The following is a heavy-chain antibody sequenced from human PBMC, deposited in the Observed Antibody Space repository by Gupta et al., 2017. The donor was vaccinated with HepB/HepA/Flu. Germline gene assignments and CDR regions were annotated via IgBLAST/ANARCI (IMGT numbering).Heavy chain of an antibody. V-gene: IGHV1-46*01. Sequence: QVQLVQSGAEVKKPGASVKVSCKASGYTFSTYYMHWVRQAPGQGLEWVGIINPSGGATSYGQKFQGRVTMTRDTSTSTVYMELSSLRSEDTAIYYCARRVGATKRDAFDIWGQGTLVTVSS. CDR1: GYTFSTYY. J-gene: IGHJ3*02. CDR2: INPSGGAT. D-gene: IGHD1-26*01. CDR3: ARRVGATKRDAFDI.